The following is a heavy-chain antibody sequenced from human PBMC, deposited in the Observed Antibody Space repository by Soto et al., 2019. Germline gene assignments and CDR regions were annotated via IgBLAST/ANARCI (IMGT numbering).Heavy chain of an antibody. CDR2: ISYDGGNE. D-gene: IGHD3-22*01. Sequence: GGTLRLSCAVSGFTFSSYGMHWVRQAPGKGLEWVAHISYDGGNEHYVDCVKGGFTISRDNSKNTLYLQMNSLRDEDTAVYYCAKDTYYHDTSGYYIFDYWGQGTPVTVSS. CDR3: AKDTYYHDTSGYYIFDY. CDR1: GFTFSSYG. J-gene: IGHJ4*02. V-gene: IGHV3-30*18.